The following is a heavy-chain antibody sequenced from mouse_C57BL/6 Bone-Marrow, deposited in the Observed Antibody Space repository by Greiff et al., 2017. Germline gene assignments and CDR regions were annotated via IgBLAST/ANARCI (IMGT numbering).Heavy chain of an antibody. V-gene: IGHV14-4*01. Sequence: VQLMQSGAELVRPGASVKLSCTASGFNIQDDYMHWVKQRPEQGLAWIGWIDPENGDTEYAPKFQGKATITADTSSNTAYLQLSSLTSEDTAIYYCANYGSYCDAIDYWGQGTSVTVSS. CDR1: GFNIQDDY. CDR2: IDPENGDT. D-gene: IGHD2-1*01. CDR3: ANYGSYCDAIDY. J-gene: IGHJ4*01.